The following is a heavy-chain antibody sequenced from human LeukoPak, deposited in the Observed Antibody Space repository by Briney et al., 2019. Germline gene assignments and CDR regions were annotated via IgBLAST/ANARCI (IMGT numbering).Heavy chain of an antibody. J-gene: IGHJ3*02. CDR3: ARGSHDAFDI. Sequence: SETLSLTXAVSGGSISSYYWSWIGQPPGKGLEWIGYIYYSGTTNYNPSLKSRVTISVDTSKNQFSLKLSSVTPADTAVYYCARGSHDAFDIWGQGTMVTVSS. CDR2: IYYSGTT. CDR1: GGSISSYY. V-gene: IGHV4-59*01.